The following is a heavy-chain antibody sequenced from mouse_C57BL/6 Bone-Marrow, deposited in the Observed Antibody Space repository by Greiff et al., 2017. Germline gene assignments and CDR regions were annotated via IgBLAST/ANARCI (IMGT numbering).Heavy chain of an antibody. CDR1: GYTFTSYW. CDR3: ARGDLGFAY. Sequence: QVQLQQPGAELVRPGTSVKLSCKASGYTFTSYWMHWVKQRPGQGLEWIGVIDPSDSYTNYNQKFKGKATLTVDTSSSTAYMQLSSLTSEDSAGYYCARGDLGFAYWGQGTLVTVSA. D-gene: IGHD3-3*01. J-gene: IGHJ3*01. V-gene: IGHV1-59*01. CDR2: IDPSDSYT.